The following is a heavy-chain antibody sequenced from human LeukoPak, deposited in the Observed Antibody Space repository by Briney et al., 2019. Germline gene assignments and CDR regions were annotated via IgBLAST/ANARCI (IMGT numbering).Heavy chain of an antibody. D-gene: IGHD4-23*01. CDR2: ISSSGSTK. J-gene: IGHJ4*02. CDR1: GFTFSSYE. Sequence: GGSLRLSCAASGFTFSSYEMNWVRQAPGRGLEWVSHISSSGSTKYQADSVRGRFTISRDNAKDSLYLQMNSLRAEDTAVYYCATKVANDYWGQGTVVTVSS. CDR3: ATKVANDY. V-gene: IGHV3-48*03.